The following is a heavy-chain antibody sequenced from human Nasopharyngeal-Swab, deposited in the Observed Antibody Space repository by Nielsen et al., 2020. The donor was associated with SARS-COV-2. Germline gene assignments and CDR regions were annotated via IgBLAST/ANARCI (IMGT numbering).Heavy chain of an antibody. V-gene: IGHV4-39*01. Sequence: GSLRLSCTVSGGSISSSSYYWGWIRQPPGKGLEWIGSIYYSGSTYYNPSLNSRVTISVDTSKNQFSLKLRYVIATDTAVYYCARGSSATLYYYYYGLDVWGQGTTVTVSS. CDR3: ARGSSATLYYYYYGLDV. CDR1: GGSISSSSYY. D-gene: IGHD6-13*01. J-gene: IGHJ6*02. CDR2: IYYSGST.